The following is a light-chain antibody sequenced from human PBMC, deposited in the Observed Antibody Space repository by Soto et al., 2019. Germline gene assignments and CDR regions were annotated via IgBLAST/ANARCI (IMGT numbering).Light chain of an antibody. CDR2: LEGSGSY. CDR3: ETWDFNARV. CDR1: SGHSSYI. J-gene: IGLJ3*02. Sequence: QPVLTQSSSASASLGSSVKLTCTLSSGHSSYIIAWHQQQPGKAPRYLMKLEGSGSYNKGSGVPDRFSGSSSGADRYLTISNLQVEDEADYYCETWDFNARVFGGGTQLTVL. V-gene: IGLV4-60*02.